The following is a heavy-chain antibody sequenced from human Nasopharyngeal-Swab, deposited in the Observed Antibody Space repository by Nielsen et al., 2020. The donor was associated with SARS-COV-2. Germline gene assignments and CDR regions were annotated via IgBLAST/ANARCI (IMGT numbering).Heavy chain of an antibody. CDR2: INPTDGST. Sequence: ASVKVSCKASGYTFTSYGISWVRQAPGQGLEWMGIINPTDGSTSYAQKFEGRVTMTRVTSTSTVYMELNSLRSEDTAVYYCARDIQSGYCSGGSCIGDYYYYMDAWGKGTTVTVSS. V-gene: IGHV1-46*01. CDR3: ARDIQSGYCSGGSCIGDYYYYMDA. D-gene: IGHD2-15*01. J-gene: IGHJ6*03. CDR1: GYTFTSYG.